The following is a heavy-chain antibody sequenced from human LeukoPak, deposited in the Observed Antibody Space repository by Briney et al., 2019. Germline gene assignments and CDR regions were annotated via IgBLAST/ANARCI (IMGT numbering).Heavy chain of an antibody. J-gene: IGHJ5*02. CDR2: IYWDDDK. CDR3: AHRIGASISFDL. V-gene: IGHV2-5*02. Sequence: SGPTLVKPTQTLTLTCTFSGFSLGTAGVGVGWIRQPPGKALEWLALIYWDDDKRYSPSLKSRLAITKHTSKNQVVLTMTNMDPVDTATYFCAHRIGASISFDLWGQGALVTVSS. CDR1: GFSLGTAGVG. D-gene: IGHD6-6*01.